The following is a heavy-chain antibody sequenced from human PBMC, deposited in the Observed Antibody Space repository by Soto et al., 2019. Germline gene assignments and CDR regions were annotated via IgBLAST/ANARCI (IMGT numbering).Heavy chain of an antibody. CDR3: AKYFDWPSSFYT. CDR2: INYSGST. V-gene: IGHV4-59*01. CDR1: GGSISGYY. Sequence: SETLSLTCTVSGGSISGYYWSWIRQPPGKRLEWIGYINYSGSTNYNPSLKSRVTISVDTSKKQFSLKLGSVTAADTAVYYCAKYFDWPSSFYTWGQGTMVTVSS. D-gene: IGHD3-9*01. J-gene: IGHJ3*02.